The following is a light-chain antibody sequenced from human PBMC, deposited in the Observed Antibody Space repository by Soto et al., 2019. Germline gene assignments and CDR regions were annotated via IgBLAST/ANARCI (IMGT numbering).Light chain of an antibody. CDR2: GNS. V-gene: IGLV2-14*02. CDR1: SSDVGSYNL. CDR3: QSYDNSLSGSWV. Sequence: QSALTQPASVSGSPGQSITISCSGTSSDVGSYNLVSWYQQHPGKAPKLIIYGNSNRPSGVPDRFSGSKSGTSASLAINGLQAEDEAHYYCQSYDNSLSGSWVFGGGTKLTVL. J-gene: IGLJ3*02.